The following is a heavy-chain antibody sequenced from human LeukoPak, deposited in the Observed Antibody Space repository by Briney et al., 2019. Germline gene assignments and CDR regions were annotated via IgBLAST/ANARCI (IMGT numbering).Heavy chain of an antibody. CDR2: INHSVGT. V-gene: IGHV4-34*01. Sequence: SETLSLTCSVYSGSFSGYYWSWIRQPPGKGLEWIGEINHSVGTNYNPSLKSRVTMSLDTSKNQFSLKLSSVTAADTAVYYCARLSSSWYQDWYFDLWGRGTLVTVSS. CDR3: ARLSSSWYQDWYFDL. CDR1: SGSFSGYY. D-gene: IGHD6-13*01. J-gene: IGHJ2*01.